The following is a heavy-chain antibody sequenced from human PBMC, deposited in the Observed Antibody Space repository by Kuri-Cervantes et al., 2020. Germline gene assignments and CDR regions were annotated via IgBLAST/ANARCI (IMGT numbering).Heavy chain of an antibody. CDR1: GDTFTSYA. D-gene: IGHD2-2*01. V-gene: IGHV1-3*01. CDR3: ATELRRPDIVVVPAAENWFDP. CDR2: MNAGNGNT. Sequence: ASVKVSCKASGDTFTSYAMHWVRQDPGQRLEWMGWMNAGNGNTKYSQKFQGRVTMTEDTSTDTAYMELSSLRSEDTAVYYCATELRRPDIVVVPAAENWFDPWGQGTLVTVSS. J-gene: IGHJ5*02.